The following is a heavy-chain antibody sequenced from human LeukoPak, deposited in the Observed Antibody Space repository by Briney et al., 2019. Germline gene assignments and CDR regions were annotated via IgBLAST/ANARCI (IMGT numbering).Heavy chain of an antibody. CDR3: ARSGDYIKEGFDY. V-gene: IGHV4-38-2*01. J-gene: IGHJ4*02. Sequence: PSETLSLTCAVSGYSIRSGHYWGWIRQSPGKGLEWIGSINHSGITEYNPSIKSRVTLSVDTSKNQFSLQLRSVTAADRALYYCARSGDYIKEGFDYWGQGTQVTVSS. D-gene: IGHD3-22*01. CDR1: GYSIRSGHY. CDR2: INHSGIT.